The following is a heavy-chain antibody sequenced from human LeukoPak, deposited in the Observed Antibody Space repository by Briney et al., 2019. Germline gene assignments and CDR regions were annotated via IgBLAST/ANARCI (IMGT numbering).Heavy chain of an antibody. J-gene: IGHJ4*02. CDR1: GGSISSSSYY. V-gene: IGHV4-39*01. CDR3: ARQTTYYDILTGYAPTLYFDY. Sequence: SETLSLTCTVSGGSISSSSYYWGWIRQPPGKGLEWIGSIYCSGSTYYNPSLKSRVTISVDTSKNQFSLKLSSVTAADTAVYYCARQTTYYDILTGYAPTLYFDYWGQGTLVTVSS. CDR2: IYCSGST. D-gene: IGHD3-9*01.